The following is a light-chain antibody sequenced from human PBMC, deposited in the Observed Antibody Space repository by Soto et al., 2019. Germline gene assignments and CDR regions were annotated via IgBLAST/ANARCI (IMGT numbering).Light chain of an antibody. J-gene: IGLJ1*01. V-gene: IGLV2-14*01. Sequence: QPALTQPASVSGSPGQSITISCTGTSSDVGGYNYVSWYQQHPGKAPKLMIYEVSNRPSGVSNRFSGSKSGNTASLTISGRQAEDEADYYCSSYTSSSTQVFGTGTKVTVL. CDR3: SSYTSSSTQV. CDR1: SSDVGGYNY. CDR2: EVS.